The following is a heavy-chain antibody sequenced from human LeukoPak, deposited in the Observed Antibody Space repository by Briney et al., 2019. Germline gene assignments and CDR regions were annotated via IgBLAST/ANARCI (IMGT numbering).Heavy chain of an antibody. Sequence: GGSLRLSCAASGFTFSDYYMSWIRQAPGKGLEWVSYISSSGSTIYYADSVKGRLTISRDNAKNSLYLQMNSLRAEDTAVYYCARDPGSGWYVLGWFDPWGQGTLVTVSS. CDR3: ARDPGSGWYVLGWFDP. J-gene: IGHJ5*02. D-gene: IGHD6-19*01. CDR1: GFTFSDYY. V-gene: IGHV3-11*01. CDR2: ISSSGSTI.